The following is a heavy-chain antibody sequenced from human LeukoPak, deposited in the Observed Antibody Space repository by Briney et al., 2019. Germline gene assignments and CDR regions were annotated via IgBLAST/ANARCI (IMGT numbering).Heavy chain of an antibody. CDR2: IRYDGSNK. Sequence: GGSLRLSCAASGFTFSSYGMHWVRQAPGKGLEWVAFIRYDGSNKYYADSVKGRFTISRDNSKNTLYLQMNSLRAEDTAVYYCAKDRQWLAHNYYYYGMDVWGRGTTVTVPS. J-gene: IGHJ6*02. D-gene: IGHD6-19*01. CDR3: AKDRQWLAHNYYYYGMDV. CDR1: GFTFSSYG. V-gene: IGHV3-30*02.